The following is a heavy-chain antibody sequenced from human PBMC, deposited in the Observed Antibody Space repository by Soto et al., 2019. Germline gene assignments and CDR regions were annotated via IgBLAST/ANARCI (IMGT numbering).Heavy chain of an antibody. CDR2: IWYDGSNK. CDR1: GFTFSSYG. J-gene: IGHJ4*02. Sequence: QVQLVESGGGVVQPGRSLRLSCAASGFTFSSYGMHWVRQAPGKGLEWVAVIWYDGSNKYYADSVKGRFTISRDNSKNTLYLQMNSLRDEDTAVYYCARGYYGDYAFNYWGQGTLVTVSS. CDR3: ARGYYGDYAFNY. V-gene: IGHV3-33*01. D-gene: IGHD4-17*01.